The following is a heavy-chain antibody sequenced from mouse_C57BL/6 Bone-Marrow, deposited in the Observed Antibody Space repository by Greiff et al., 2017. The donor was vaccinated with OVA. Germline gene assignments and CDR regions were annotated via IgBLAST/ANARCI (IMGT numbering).Heavy chain of an antibody. CDR3: ARAKYYFDY. Sequence: VQLQQSGAELVKPGASVKLSCKASGYTFTSYWMHWVKQRPGRGLEWIGRIVPNSGGTKYNEKFKSKATLTVDKPSSTSYMQLSSLTSEDSAVYYCARAKYYFDYWGQGTTLTVSS. CDR2: IVPNSGGT. CDR1: GYTFTSYW. J-gene: IGHJ2*01. D-gene: IGHD1-3*01. V-gene: IGHV1-72*01.